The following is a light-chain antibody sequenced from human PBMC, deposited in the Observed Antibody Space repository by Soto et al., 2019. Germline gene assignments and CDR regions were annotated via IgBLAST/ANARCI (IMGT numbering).Light chain of an antibody. J-gene: IGKJ1*01. CDR1: QSVSSK. CDR2: GAS. Sequence: EIVMTQSPATLSVSPGERATLSCRASQSVSSKIAWYQHKPGQAPRLLIYGASTRATGIPARFSGSGSGTEFTLTISSLQSEDFAVYYCQQYNKWPQTFGQGTKVDIK. V-gene: IGKV3-15*01. CDR3: QQYNKWPQT.